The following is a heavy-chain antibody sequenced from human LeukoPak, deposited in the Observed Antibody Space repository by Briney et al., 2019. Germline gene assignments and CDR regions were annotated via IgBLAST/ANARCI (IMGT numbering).Heavy chain of an antibody. V-gene: IGHV3-53*01. Sequence: GGSLRLSCSFSGFIATSNYMAWVRQSPGKGRQWISFIYGGGNTLYADSVRDRFSISRDNSKSTLYLQMSSLRVEDTAVYYCATGGRSGMAFDFWGQGTPVTVSS. CDR1: GFIATSNY. CDR2: IYGGGNT. CDR3: ATGGRSGMAFDF. J-gene: IGHJ4*02. D-gene: IGHD2-8*01.